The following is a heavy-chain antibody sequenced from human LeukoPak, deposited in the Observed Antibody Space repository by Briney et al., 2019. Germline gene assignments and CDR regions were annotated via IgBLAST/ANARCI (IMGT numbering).Heavy chain of an antibody. CDR2: ISGSGGCT. V-gene: IGHV3-23*01. D-gene: IGHD5-18*01. CDR1: GFTFSSYA. CDR3: AKASNGYSYGPSDY. J-gene: IGHJ4*02. Sequence: GGSLRLSCAASGFTFSSYAMNWVRQAPGKGLEWVPAISGSGGCTYYADSVKGRFTISRDNSKNTLYLQMNSLRAEDTAVYYCAKASNGYSYGPSDYWGQGTLVTVSS.